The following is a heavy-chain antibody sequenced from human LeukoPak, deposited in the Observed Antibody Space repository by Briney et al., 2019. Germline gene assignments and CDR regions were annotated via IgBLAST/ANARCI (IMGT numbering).Heavy chain of an antibody. Sequence: GGSLRLSCSASGFTFTNAWMSWVRQAPGKGLEWVGRIKSKTDGGTTDYAAPVKGRFSISRDDSKNTLYLQMNSLKSEDTAVYYCATDYGNFDYWGQGTLVSVSS. V-gene: IGHV3-15*01. CDR3: ATDYGNFDY. J-gene: IGHJ4*02. CDR1: GFTFTNAW. D-gene: IGHD4-17*01. CDR2: IKSKTDGGTT.